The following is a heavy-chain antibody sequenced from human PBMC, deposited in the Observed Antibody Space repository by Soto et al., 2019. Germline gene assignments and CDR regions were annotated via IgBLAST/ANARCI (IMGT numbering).Heavy chain of an antibody. Sequence: GGSLRLSCAASGFTFSDYYMSWIRQAPGKGLEWVSYISSSGSTIYYADSVKGRFTISRDNAKSSLYLQMNSLRAEDTAVYYCARWGVDDFWSGYYSDYWGQGTLVTVSS. J-gene: IGHJ4*02. D-gene: IGHD3-3*01. CDR2: ISSSGSTI. CDR3: ARWGVDDFWSGYYSDY. CDR1: GFTFSDYY. V-gene: IGHV3-11*01.